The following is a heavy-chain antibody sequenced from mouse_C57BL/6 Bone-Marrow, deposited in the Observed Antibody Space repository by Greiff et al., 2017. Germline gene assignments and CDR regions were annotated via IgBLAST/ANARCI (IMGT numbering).Heavy chain of an antibody. V-gene: IGHV8-12*01. D-gene: IGHD3-1*01. Sequence: QVTLKESGPGILQSSQTLSLTCSFPGFSLRTSGMGVSWIRQPSGKGLEWLAHIYWDVDKRYTPSLKSRLTISKDTSRNQVFLKSTSVDTADTATYYCAGGYGRFAYWGQGTLVTVSA. J-gene: IGHJ3*01. CDR1: GFSLRTSGMG. CDR2: IYWDVDK. CDR3: AGGYGRFAY.